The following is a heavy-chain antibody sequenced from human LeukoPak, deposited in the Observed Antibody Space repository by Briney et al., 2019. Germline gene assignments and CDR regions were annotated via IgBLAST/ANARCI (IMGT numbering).Heavy chain of an antibody. J-gene: IGHJ4*02. CDR1: GYTFTGYY. CDR3: ARDLRYSSSWYFDY. D-gene: IGHD6-13*01. V-gene: IGHV1-2*02. Sequence: ASVKVSCKASGYTFTGYYMHWVRQAPGQGLEWMGWINPNSGGTNYAQKFQGRVTMTRDTSISTAYMELSRLRSDDTAVYYCARDLRYSSSWYFDYWGQGTLVTVSS. CDR2: INPNSGGT.